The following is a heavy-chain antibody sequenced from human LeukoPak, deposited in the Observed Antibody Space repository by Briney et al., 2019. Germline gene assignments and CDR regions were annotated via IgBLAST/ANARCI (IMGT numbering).Heavy chain of an antibody. Sequence: GESLKISCKVSGYRFTDYWVGWVRQTPGKGLEWMGIIYPEDSDVKYSPSFQGQVTLSADKSIDTAYLHWDSLKAPDTATYYCARLPGTGYYHFDFWGQGTLVTVSS. V-gene: IGHV5-51*01. CDR2: IYPEDSDV. J-gene: IGHJ4*02. CDR3: ARLPGTGYYHFDF. CDR1: GYRFTDYW. D-gene: IGHD3/OR15-3a*01.